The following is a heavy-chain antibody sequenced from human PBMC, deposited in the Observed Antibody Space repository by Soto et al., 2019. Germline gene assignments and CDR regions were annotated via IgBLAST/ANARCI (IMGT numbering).Heavy chain of an antibody. CDR2: ISYDGSNK. J-gene: IGHJ6*02. D-gene: IGHD1-26*01. CDR3: AKDLWDGGSYQRRGFMGDYYYYGMDV. CDR1: GFTFSSYG. V-gene: IGHV3-30*18. Sequence: GGSLRLSCAASGFTFSSYGMHWVRQAPGKGLEWVAVISYDGSNKYYADSVKGRFTISRDNSKNTLYLQMNSLRAEDTAVYYCAKDLWDGGSYQRRGFMGDYYYYGMDVWRQGTTVTVSS.